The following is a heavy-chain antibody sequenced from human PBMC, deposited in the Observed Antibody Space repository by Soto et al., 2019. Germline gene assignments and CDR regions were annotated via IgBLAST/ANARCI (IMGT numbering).Heavy chain of an antibody. Sequence: QVQLVQSGADVKKPGASVKVSCKASGYIFSSHCIYWVRQAPGQGLQWMGIINPGGGRTAYAQKLQGRVTLTREMATSTVYMELTSLTYDDPAVYYCARDVSGPGATYVMDVWGQGTTLPVSS. CDR3: ARDVSGPGATYVMDV. V-gene: IGHV1-46*01. CDR2: INPGGGRT. CDR1: GYIFSSHC. D-gene: IGHD2-2*01. J-gene: IGHJ6*02.